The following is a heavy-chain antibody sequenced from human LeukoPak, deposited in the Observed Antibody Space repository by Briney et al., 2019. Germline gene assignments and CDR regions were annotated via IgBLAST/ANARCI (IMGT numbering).Heavy chain of an antibody. V-gene: IGHV4-59*01. CDR2: IYYSGST. Sequence: SETLSLTCTVSGGSISSYYWSWIRQSPGKGLEWIGYIYYSGSTNYNPSLKSRVTISVDTSKNQFSLRLSSVTAADTAVYYCARDRYSGTYWGYFDYWGQGTLVTVSS. D-gene: IGHD1-26*01. CDR1: GGSISSYY. J-gene: IGHJ4*02. CDR3: ARDRYSGTYWGYFDY.